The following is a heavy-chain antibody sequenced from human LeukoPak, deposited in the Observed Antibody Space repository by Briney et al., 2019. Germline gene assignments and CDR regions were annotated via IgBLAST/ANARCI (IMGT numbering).Heavy chain of an antibody. V-gene: IGHV3-74*01. CDR1: GFTLSSYW. Sequence: GGSLRLSCAASGFTLSSYWMHWVRQAPGRGLVWVSRINTEGSSTNYADSVKGRFTISRDNAKNTLYLQMNSLRAEDTAVYYCARDSKLRFLFYYMDVWGKGTTVTVSS. J-gene: IGHJ6*03. D-gene: IGHD3-3*01. CDR3: ARDSKLRFLFYYMDV. CDR2: INTEGSST.